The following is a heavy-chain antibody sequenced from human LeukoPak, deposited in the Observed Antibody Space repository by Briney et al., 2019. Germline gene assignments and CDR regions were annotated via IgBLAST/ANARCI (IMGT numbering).Heavy chain of an antibody. CDR2: INQNGGET. CDR3: ARDGTAPGLYFDL. D-gene: IGHD1/OR15-1a*01. J-gene: IGHJ4*01. Sequence: GGSLRLSCAVSGFTFSDFWMNWVRRSPGKGLEWVASINQNGGETSYVDSVKGRFTISRDNPKNSLYLQMSSLRAEDTAVYYCARDGTAPGLYFDLWGQGTVVTVSS. V-gene: IGHV3-7*01. CDR1: GFTFSDFW.